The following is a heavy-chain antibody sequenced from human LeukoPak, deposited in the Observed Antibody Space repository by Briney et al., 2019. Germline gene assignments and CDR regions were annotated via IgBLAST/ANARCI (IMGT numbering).Heavy chain of an antibody. Sequence: SETLSLTCTVSGGSISSSSYYWGWIRQPPGKGLEWIGSIYYSGSTYYNPSLKSRVTISVDTSKNQFSLKLSSVTAADTAVYYCARLYENHDGFDPWGQGTLVTVSS. J-gene: IGHJ5*02. CDR3: ARLYENHDGFDP. D-gene: IGHD1-14*01. CDR1: GGSISSSSYY. V-gene: IGHV4-39*01. CDR2: IYYSGST.